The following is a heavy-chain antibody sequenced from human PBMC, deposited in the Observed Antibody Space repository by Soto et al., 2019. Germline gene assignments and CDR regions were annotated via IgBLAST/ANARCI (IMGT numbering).Heavy chain of an antibody. CDR2: ISRSSSHM. J-gene: IGHJ4*02. D-gene: IGHD5-12*01. V-gene: IGHV3-21*01. CDR1: GFTVSNYS. CDR3: ANHDYGGNRV. Sequence: GGSLRLSCAASGFTVSNYSMNWIRQAPGKGLEWVSSISRSSSHMFYADSVRGRFTISRDNAKNSLYLQMNSLRAEDTAVYYCANHDYGGNRVWGQGTLVTAPQ.